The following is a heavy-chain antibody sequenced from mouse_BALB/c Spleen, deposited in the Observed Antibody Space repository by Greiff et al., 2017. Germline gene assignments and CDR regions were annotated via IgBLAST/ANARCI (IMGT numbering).Heavy chain of an antibody. CDR3: ARFPYYYGSSYWYFDV. V-gene: IGHV3-8*02. J-gene: IGHJ1*01. CDR1: GDSITSGY. CDR2: ISYSGST. Sequence: VQLKESGPSLVKPSQTLSLTCSVTGDSITSGYWNWIRKFPGNKLEYMGYISYSGSTYYNPSLKSRISITRDTSKNQYYLQLNSVTTEDTATYYCARFPYYYGSSYWYFDVWGAGTTVTVSS. D-gene: IGHD1-1*01.